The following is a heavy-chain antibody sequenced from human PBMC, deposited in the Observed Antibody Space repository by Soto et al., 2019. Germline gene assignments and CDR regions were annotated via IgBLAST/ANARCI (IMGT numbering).Heavy chain of an antibody. CDR2: IKQSGSDR. J-gene: IGHJ5*02. V-gene: IGHV3-7*01. D-gene: IGHD3-10*01. Sequence: EVQLVESGGGLVQPGGSLGLSCAASGFTFSSYWMSWVRLAPGKGLEWVVHIKQSGSDRYYVDSVRGRFTISRDNAKNSLYLQMNSLRVEDTAMYYCASVKSWAVSPWGQGTLVTVSS. CDR1: GFTFSSYW. CDR3: ASVKSWAVSP.